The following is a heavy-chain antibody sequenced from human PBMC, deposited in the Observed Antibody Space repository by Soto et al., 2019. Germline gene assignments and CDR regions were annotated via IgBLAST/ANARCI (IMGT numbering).Heavy chain of an antibody. D-gene: IGHD3-10*01. V-gene: IGHV3-48*01. Sequence: EGQLVEFGGGLVKPGGSLRLSCAASGFRFSIYSYNCVRQAPGKGLEWLSYISPAGSSIYYADSVKGRFTISGDSARDSLFLQIHSLRAEDTAVYYWAKDRGGAGALDIWGQGTMVTGSS. CDR3: AKDRGGAGALDI. CDR1: GFRFSIYS. CDR2: ISPAGSSI. J-gene: IGHJ3*02.